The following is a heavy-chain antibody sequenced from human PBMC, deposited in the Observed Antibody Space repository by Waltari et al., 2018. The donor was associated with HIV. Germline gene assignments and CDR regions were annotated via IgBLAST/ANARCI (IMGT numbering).Heavy chain of an antibody. CDR3: ARLGLGPIAEEYYYYCMDV. V-gene: IGHV5-51*01. Sequence: EEQLVQSGAEVKKHGEPLKISCKDAGYGFTSSWIGWVRQMPGKGLEWMGIIYPGDYDTRYSPSFQGQVTISADKSISTAYLQWSSLKASDTAMYYCARLGLGPIAEEYYYYCMDVWGQ. D-gene: IGHD6-13*01. CDR2: IYPGDYDT. J-gene: IGHJ6*02. CDR1: GYGFTSSW.